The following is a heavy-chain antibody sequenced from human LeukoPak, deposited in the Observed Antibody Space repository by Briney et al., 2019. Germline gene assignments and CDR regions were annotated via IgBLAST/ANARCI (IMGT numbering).Heavy chain of an antibody. V-gene: IGHV1-2*02. Sequence: ASVKVSCKASGYTFTGYYMHWVRQAPGQGLEWMGWINPNSGGTNYAQKFQGRVTMTRDTSISTAYMELSRLRSDDTAVYYCARGYSSSWSYYFDYWGQGTLVTVSS. CDR3: ARGYSSSWSYYFDY. CDR2: INPNSGGT. CDR1: GYTFTGYY. J-gene: IGHJ4*02. D-gene: IGHD6-13*01.